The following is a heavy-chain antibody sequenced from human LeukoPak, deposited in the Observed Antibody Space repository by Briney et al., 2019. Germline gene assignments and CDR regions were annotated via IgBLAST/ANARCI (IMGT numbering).Heavy chain of an antibody. CDR3: ARDSRYYDYWSGYLDY. J-gene: IGHJ4*02. CDR2: MSTSGKT. CDR1: GGFISNYY. D-gene: IGHD3-3*01. V-gene: IGHV4-4*07. Sequence: SETLSLTCSVSGGFISNYYWSWIRRPAGKGLEWIGRMSTSGKTNYNPSPKSRVTMSVDTSNNQFFLNLSSVTAADTAVYYCARDSRYYDYWSGYLDYWGQGTLVTVSS.